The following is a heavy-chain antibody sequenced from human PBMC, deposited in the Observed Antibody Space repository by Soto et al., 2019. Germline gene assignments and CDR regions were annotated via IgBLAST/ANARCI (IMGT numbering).Heavy chain of an antibody. CDR1: GGSFSGYY. J-gene: IGHJ5*02. Sequence: SQTLSLTCAVYGGSFSGYYWSWIRQPPGKGLEWIGEINHSGSTNYNPSLKSRVTISVDTSKNQFSLKLSSVTAADTAVYYCARGPRISIFGVVIISGRGVDPWGQGTLVTV. V-gene: IGHV4-34*01. D-gene: IGHD3-3*01. CDR2: INHSGST. CDR3: ARGPRISIFGVVIISGRGVDP.